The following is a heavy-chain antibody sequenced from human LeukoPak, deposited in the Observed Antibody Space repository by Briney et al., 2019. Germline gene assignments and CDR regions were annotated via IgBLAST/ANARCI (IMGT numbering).Heavy chain of an antibody. CDR2: ISGGGSAI. CDR1: GLTFSSFE. D-gene: IGHD1-26*01. Sequence: GGSLRLSCEASGLTFSSFEMSWVRQAAGKGLERVSNISGGGSAIYYADSVKGRFTISRDNAKNSLYLQMNSLRAEDTALYYCARARWELLYNFDYWGQGTLVTVSS. CDR3: ARARWELLYNFDY. J-gene: IGHJ4*02. V-gene: IGHV3-48*03.